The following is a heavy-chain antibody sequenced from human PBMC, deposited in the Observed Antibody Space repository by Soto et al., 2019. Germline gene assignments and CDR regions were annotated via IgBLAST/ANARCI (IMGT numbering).Heavy chain of an antibody. CDR3: ATKGNTNSWFVGDY. J-gene: IGHJ4*02. V-gene: IGHV3-74*01. D-gene: IGHD6-13*01. CDR2: INGDGSST. CDR1: GFTFSNYW. Sequence: TGGSLRLSCAASGFTFSNYWMHWVRQAPGKGLVWVSRINGDGSSTDYADSVRGRFTISRDNAKNTLYLQMNSLRAEDTAVYYCATKGNTNSWFVGDYWGPGTLVTVSS.